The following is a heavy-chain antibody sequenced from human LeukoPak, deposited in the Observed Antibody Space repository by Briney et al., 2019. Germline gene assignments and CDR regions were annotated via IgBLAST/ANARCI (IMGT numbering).Heavy chain of an antibody. CDR1: GLTFNSYA. D-gene: IGHD2-2*01. Sequence: GSLRLSCAVSGLTFNSYAMSWVRQAPGKGLEWVSGISGRGASKYYADSVKGRFTISRDNSKNTLYLQMNSLRAEDTAVYYCAKGVVVAPDVTPFDYWGQGTLVTVSS. CDR2: ISGRGASK. CDR3: AKGVVVAPDVTPFDY. V-gene: IGHV3-23*01. J-gene: IGHJ4*02.